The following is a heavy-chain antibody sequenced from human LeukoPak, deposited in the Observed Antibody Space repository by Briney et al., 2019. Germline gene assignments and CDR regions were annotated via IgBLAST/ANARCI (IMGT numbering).Heavy chain of an antibody. Sequence: SETLSLTCTVSGASISSYYWSWIRQPPGKGLEWIGYMYYSGSTNYNPSLKSRVTISVDTSKNQFSLKLSSVTAADTAVYYCARGNRRAAAGIIWGQGTLVTVSS. CDR1: GASISSYY. CDR2: MYYSGST. CDR3: ARGNRRAAAGII. J-gene: IGHJ4*02. V-gene: IGHV4-59*01. D-gene: IGHD6-13*01.